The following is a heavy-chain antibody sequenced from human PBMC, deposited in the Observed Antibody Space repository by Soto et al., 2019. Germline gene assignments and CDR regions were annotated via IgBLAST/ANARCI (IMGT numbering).Heavy chain of an antibody. J-gene: IGHJ5*02. D-gene: IGHD6-13*01. CDR2: INHSGST. CDR3: ARGLIAQQPVRGWFDP. V-gene: IGHV4-34*01. Sequence: SETLSLTCAVYGGSFSGYYWSWIRQPPGKGLEWIGEINHSGSTNYNPSLKSRVTISVDTSKNQSSLKLSAVTAADTAVYYCARGLIAQQPVRGWFDPWGQGTLVTVSS. CDR1: GGSFSGYY.